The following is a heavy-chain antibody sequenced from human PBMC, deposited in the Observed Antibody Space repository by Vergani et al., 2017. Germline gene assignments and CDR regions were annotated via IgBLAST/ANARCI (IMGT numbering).Heavy chain of an antibody. CDR3: ARDLHPGPFDY. CDR1: GGTFSSYA. CDR2: IIPIFGTA. J-gene: IGHJ4*02. Sequence: QVQLVQSGAEVKKPGSSVKVSCKASGGTFSSYAISWVRQAPGQGLEWIGGIIPIFGTANYAQKFQGRVTITADESTRTAYMELISLRSEDTAVYYCARDLHPGPFDYGGQGTLVTVSS. V-gene: IGHV1-69*01.